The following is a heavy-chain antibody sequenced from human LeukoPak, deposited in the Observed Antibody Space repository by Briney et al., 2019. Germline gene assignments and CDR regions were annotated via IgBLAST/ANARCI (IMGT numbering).Heavy chain of an antibody. CDR1: DYTFTSYG. D-gene: IGHD7-27*01. V-gene: IGHV1-69*13. Sequence: ASVKVSCKASDYTFTSYGISWVRQAPGQGLEWMGGIIPIFGTANYAQKFQGRVTITADESTSTAYMELSSLRSEDTAVYYCARDRNWGNFDYWGQGTLVTVSS. J-gene: IGHJ4*02. CDR3: ARDRNWGNFDY. CDR2: IIPIFGTA.